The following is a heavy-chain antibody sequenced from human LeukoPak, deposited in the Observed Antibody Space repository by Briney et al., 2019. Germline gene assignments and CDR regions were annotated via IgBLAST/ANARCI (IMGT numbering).Heavy chain of an antibody. J-gene: IGHJ4*02. CDR1: GFTVSSNY. Sequence: PGGSLRLSCAASGFTVSSNYMSWVRQAPGKGLEWVSVIYSGGSTYYADSVKGRFTISRDNSKNTLYLQMNRLRGEDTAVYYGARAASRGVRGVIAFDYWGQGTLVTVSS. D-gene: IGHD3-10*01. CDR2: IYSGGST. CDR3: ARAASRGVRGVIAFDY. V-gene: IGHV3-53*01.